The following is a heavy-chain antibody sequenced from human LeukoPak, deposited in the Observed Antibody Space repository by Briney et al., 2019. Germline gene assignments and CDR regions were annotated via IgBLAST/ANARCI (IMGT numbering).Heavy chain of an antibody. J-gene: IGHJ4*02. D-gene: IGHD3-10*01. CDR3: ARGPYGSGSYQFDY. CDR2: MNPNSGNT. Sequence: AASVKVSCKAPGYTFTSYAINWVRQATGQGLEWMGWMNPNSGNTGYAQKFQGRVTMTRNTSISTAYMELSSLRSEDTAVYYCARGPYGSGSYQFDYWGQGTLVTVSS. CDR1: GYTFTSYA. V-gene: IGHV1-8*01.